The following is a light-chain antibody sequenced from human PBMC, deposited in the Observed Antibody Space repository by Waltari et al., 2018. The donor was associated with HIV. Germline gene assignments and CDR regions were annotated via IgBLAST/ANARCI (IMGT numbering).Light chain of an antibody. Sequence: IQITPSPSSPFASVVHRVTITCRARQSISRQLNGYPQKPGKAPKLLIYAASSLQSGVPSRFSGSGSGTDCTLTISSLQPEDFATYYCQQSYSTPCTFGQGTKLEIK. CDR1: QSISRQ. V-gene: IGKV1-39*01. CDR3: QQSYSTPCT. CDR2: AAS. J-gene: IGKJ2*02.